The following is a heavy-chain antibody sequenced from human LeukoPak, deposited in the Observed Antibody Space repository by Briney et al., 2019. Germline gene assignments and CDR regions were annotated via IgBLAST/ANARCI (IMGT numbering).Heavy chain of an antibody. J-gene: IGHJ6*03. CDR3: ARVYNWNYQDYYYYMDV. CDR1: GYSISSGYY. CDR2: IYHSGST. Sequence: SETLSLTCAVSGYSISSGYYWGWIRQPPGKGLEWIGSIYHSGSTYYNPSPKSRVTISVDTSKNQFSLKLSSVTAADTAVYYCARVYNWNYQDYYYYMDVWGKGTTVTVSS. D-gene: IGHD1-7*01. V-gene: IGHV4-38-2*01.